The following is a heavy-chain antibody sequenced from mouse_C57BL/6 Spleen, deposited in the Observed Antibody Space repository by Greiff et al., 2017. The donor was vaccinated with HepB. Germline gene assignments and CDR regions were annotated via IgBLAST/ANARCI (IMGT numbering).Heavy chain of an antibody. J-gene: IGHJ4*01. CDR1: GYTFTSYW. D-gene: IGHD1-1*01. CDR2: IDPSDSYT. V-gene: IGHV1-69*01. Sequence: QVQLQQPGAELVMPGASVKLSCKASGYTFTSYWMHWVKQRPGQGLEWIGEIDPSDSYTNYNQKFKGKSTLTVDKSSSTAYMQLSSLTSEDSAVYYCARKPNYYGSSYYAMDYWGQGTSVTVSS. CDR3: ARKPNYYGSSYYAMDY.